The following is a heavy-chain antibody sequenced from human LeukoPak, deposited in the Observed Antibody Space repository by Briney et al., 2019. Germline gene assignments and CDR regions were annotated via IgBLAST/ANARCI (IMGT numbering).Heavy chain of an antibody. Sequence: GGSLRLSCAASGFTFSAYGMTWVRQAPGKGLEWVSAIDATGVSTYYADSVKGRFTISRDNSKNTLYLQMNSLRVEDTAVYYCAKEFYGVAVTSFDYWGQGTLATVAS. J-gene: IGHJ4*02. CDR3: AKEFYGVAVTSFDY. D-gene: IGHD3-3*01. V-gene: IGHV3-23*01. CDR1: GFTFSAYG. CDR2: IDATGVST.